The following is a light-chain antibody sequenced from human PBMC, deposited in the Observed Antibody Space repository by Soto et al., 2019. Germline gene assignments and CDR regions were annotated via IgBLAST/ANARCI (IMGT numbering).Light chain of an antibody. CDR1: QSVSTN. CDR2: GAS. J-gene: IGKJ2*01. Sequence: EIVMTQSPDTLSVSPGERATLSCRASQSVSTNLAWYQQKPGQAPRLLIYGASTRATGIPARFSGSGSGTEFTLTISSLQSEHFAVYHCQQYNNWPHTFGQGTKLEI. V-gene: IGKV3-15*01. CDR3: QQYNNWPHT.